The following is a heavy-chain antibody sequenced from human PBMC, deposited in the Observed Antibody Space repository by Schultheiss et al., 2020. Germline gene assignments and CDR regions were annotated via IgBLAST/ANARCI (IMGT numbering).Heavy chain of an antibody. V-gene: IGHV1-2*02. CDR2: INPNSGGT. CDR1: GYTFTGYY. J-gene: IGHJ5*02. CDR3: ARPSPPKKGIFGVVTTNWFDP. Sequence: ASVKVSCKASGYTFTGYYMHWVRQAPGQGLEWMGWINPNSGGTNYAQKFQGRVTMTRDTSISTAYMELSRLRSDDTAVYYCARPSPPKKGIFGVVTTNWFDPWGQGTLVTGSS. D-gene: IGHD3-3*01.